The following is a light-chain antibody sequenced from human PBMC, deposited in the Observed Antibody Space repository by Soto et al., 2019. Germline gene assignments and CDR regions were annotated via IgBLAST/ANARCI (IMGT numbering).Light chain of an antibody. Sequence: DIQMTQSPSSLSASVGDRVTITCRASQSISSYLNWYQQKPGKAPKLLIYAASSLQSGVPSRISGSGSGTDFTLSISSVEPEDIAMYYWQQSYSTPTFGKGTRL. CDR1: QSISSY. V-gene: IGKV1-39*01. CDR2: AAS. J-gene: IGKJ5*01. CDR3: QQSYSTPT.